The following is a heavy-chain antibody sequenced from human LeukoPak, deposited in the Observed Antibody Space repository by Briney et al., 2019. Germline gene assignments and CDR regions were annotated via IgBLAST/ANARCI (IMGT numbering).Heavy chain of an antibody. D-gene: IGHD6-13*01. CDR2: ISWNSGSI. V-gene: IGHV3-9*01. CDR1: GFTFDDYA. J-gene: IGHJ4*02. Sequence: PGRSLRLSCAASGFTFDDYAMHWVRQAPGKGLDWVSGISWNSGSIGYADSVKGRFTISRDNAKNSLYMQMNSLRAEDTALYYCAKDPLLYSSSWPYYFDYWGQGTLVTVSS. CDR3: AKDPLLYSSSWPYYFDY.